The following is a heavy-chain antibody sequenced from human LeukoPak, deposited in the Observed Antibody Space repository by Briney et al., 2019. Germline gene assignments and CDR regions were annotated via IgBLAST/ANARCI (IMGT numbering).Heavy chain of an antibody. CDR2: ISSSSSYI. CDR3: AKVRGYCSSTSCPWDFDY. V-gene: IGHV3-21*04. J-gene: IGHJ4*02. Sequence: PGGSLRLSCAASGFTFSSYSMNWVRQAPGKGLEWVSSISSSSSYIYYADSVKGRFTISRDNSKNTLYLQMNSLRAEDTAVYYCAKVRGYCSSTSCPWDFDYWGQGTLVTVSS. CDR1: GFTFSSYS. D-gene: IGHD2-2*01.